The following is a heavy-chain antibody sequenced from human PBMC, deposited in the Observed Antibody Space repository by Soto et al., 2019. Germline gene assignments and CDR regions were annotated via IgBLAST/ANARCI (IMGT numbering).Heavy chain of an antibody. CDR3: ARVFYYDSSGYQAEYFQH. CDR2: IIPIFGTA. D-gene: IGHD3-22*01. V-gene: IGHV1-69*13. Sequence: ASVKVSCKASGGTFSSYAISWVRQAPGQGLEWMGGIIPIFGTANYAQKFQGRVTITADESTSTAYMELSSLRSEDTAVYYCARVFYYDSSGYQAEYFQHWGQGTLVTVSS. CDR1: GGTFSSYA. J-gene: IGHJ1*01.